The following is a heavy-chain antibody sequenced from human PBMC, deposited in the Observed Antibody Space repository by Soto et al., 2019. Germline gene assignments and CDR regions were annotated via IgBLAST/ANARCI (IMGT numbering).Heavy chain of an antibody. CDR2: VSHIGST. D-gene: IGHD6-19*01. CDR3: SRIAVSGPRTGFDY. V-gene: IGHV4-39*01. J-gene: IGHJ4*02. Sequence: SETLSLTCSVSGGSISNSSYLWGWVRQPPGKGLQWIGSVSHIGSTNYNPSLKSRLTISVGTSKTQSSLRLDSVTAADTAVYYCSRIAVSGPRTGFDYWGQGILVTVSS. CDR1: GGSISNSSYL.